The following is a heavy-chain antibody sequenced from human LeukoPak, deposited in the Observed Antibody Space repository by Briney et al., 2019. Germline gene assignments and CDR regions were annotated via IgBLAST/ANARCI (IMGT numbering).Heavy chain of an antibody. D-gene: IGHD5-18*01. V-gene: IGHV4-59*08. CDR2: IYYSGST. CDR3: ACSGYSQTYYYGMDV. J-gene: IGHJ6*02. CDR1: GGSISSYY. Sequence: SETLSLTCTVSGGSISSYYWSWIRQPPGKGLEWIGYIYYSGSTNYNPSLKSRVTISVDTSRNQFSLKLSSVTAADTAVYYCACSGYSQTYYYGMDVWGQGTTVTVSS.